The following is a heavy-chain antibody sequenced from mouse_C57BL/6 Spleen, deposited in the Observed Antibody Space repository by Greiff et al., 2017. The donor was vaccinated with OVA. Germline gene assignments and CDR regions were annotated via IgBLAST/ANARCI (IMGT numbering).Heavy chain of an antibody. V-gene: IGHV1-82*01. D-gene: IGHD2-4*01. CDR3: ARAYDYGRNFDY. J-gene: IGHJ2*01. CDR2: IYPGDGDT. Sequence: QVQLQQSGPELVKPGASVKISCKASGYAFSSSWMNWVKQRPGKGLEWIGRIYPGDGDTNYNGKFKGKATLTADKSSSTAYMQLSSLTSEDSAVYFCARAYDYGRNFDYWGQGTTLTVSS. CDR1: GYAFSSSW.